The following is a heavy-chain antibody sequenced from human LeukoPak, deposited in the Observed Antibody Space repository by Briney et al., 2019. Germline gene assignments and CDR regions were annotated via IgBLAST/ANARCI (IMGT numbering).Heavy chain of an antibody. CDR3: ARVLTGGYWYFDL. CDR1: GGSISSGDYS. CDR2: IYHSGST. D-gene: IGHD7-27*01. V-gene: IGHV4-30-2*01. J-gene: IGHJ2*01. Sequence: SQALSLTCAVSGGSISSGDYSWSWIRQPPGEGLEWIGYIYHSGSTYYDPSLKSRVTISLDRSKDQFSLKLSSVTAADTAVYYCARVLTGGYWYFDLWGRGTLVTVSS.